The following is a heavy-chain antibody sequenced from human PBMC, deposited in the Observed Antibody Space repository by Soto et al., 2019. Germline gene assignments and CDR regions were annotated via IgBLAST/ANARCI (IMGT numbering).Heavy chain of an antibody. Sequence: SETLSLTCAVFGGSFSGYSWSWIRQPPGKGLEWIGEINHSGSTNYNPSLKSRVTISVDTSKKQFSLKLSSVTAADTAVYYCARVDIVEVPAAPSLYYFDYWGQGTLVTVSS. D-gene: IGHD2-2*03. CDR2: INHSGST. J-gene: IGHJ4*02. CDR1: GGSFSGYS. V-gene: IGHV4-34*01. CDR3: ARVDIVEVPAAPSLYYFDY.